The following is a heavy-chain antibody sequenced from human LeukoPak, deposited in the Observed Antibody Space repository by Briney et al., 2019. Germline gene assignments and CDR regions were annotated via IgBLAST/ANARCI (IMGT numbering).Heavy chain of an antibody. J-gene: IGHJ4*02. D-gene: IGHD3-10*01. CDR3: ARDSVFGSLSYYFDY. CDR1: GGTFSSYA. CDR2: INPNSGGT. Sequence: ASVKVSCKASGGTFSSYAISWVRQAPGQGLEWMGWINPNSGGTNYAQKFQGRVTMTRDTSISTAYMELSRLRSDDTAVYYCARDSVFGSLSYYFDYWGQGTLVTVSS. V-gene: IGHV1-2*02.